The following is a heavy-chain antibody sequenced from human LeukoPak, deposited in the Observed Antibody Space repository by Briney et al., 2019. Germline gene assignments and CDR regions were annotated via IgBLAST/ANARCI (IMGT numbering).Heavy chain of an antibody. J-gene: IGHJ4*02. CDR2: ITTSDGNT. V-gene: IGHV3-23*01. CDR1: GFTFSSYT. D-gene: IGHD3-3*01. Sequence: GGSLRLSCAASGFTFSSYTMSWVRQAPGKGLEWVSTITTSDGNTYYADSVKGRFTISRDNSKNTLYLQMNSLRAEDTAVYYCAKQYDSPRDHVDYWGQGTLVTVSS. CDR3: AKQYDSPRDHVDY.